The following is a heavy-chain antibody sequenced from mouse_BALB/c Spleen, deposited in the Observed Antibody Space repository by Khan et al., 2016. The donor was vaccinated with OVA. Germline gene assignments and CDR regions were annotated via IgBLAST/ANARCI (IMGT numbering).Heavy chain of an antibody. D-gene: IGHD1-1*01. CDR3: ARSVTITTVVATDFDY. J-gene: IGHJ2*01. Sequence: EVKLEESGPGLVKPSQSLSLTCTVTGYSITSDYAWNWIRQFPGNKLEWMGYISYSGRTSYNPSLKSRISITRDPSKNQFFLQLNSVTTEDTATXYCARSVTITTVVATDFDYWGQGTTLTVSS. CDR1: GYSITSDYA. V-gene: IGHV3-2*02. CDR2: ISYSGRT.